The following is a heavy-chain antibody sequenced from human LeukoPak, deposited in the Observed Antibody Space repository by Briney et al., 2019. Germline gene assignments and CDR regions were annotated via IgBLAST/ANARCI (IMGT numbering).Heavy chain of an antibody. D-gene: IGHD6-19*01. J-gene: IGHJ6*02. CDR3: ARDPGEQWLVYWHYYYGMDV. CDR2: ISDSSAM. CDR1: GFTFSTYS. Sequence: GGSLRLSCAASGFTFSTYSMKWVRQAPGKGLEWVSYISDSSAMYYADSVRGRFTISRENDKNSLFLQMNSLRAEDTAVYYCARDPGEQWLVYWHYYYGMDVWGQGTTVTVSS. V-gene: IGHV3-48*01.